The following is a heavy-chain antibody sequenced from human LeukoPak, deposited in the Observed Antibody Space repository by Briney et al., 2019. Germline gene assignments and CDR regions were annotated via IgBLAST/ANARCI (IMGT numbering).Heavy chain of an antibody. Sequence: ASVKVSCKASGYTFTSYDINWVRQATGQGLEWMGWMNPNSGNTGYVQKFQGRVTMTRNTSISTAYMELSSLRSEDTAVYYCARFGSGSYDFDYWGQGTLVTVSS. CDR3: ARFGSGSYDFDY. J-gene: IGHJ4*02. D-gene: IGHD1-26*01. CDR2: MNPNSGNT. V-gene: IGHV1-8*01. CDR1: GYTFTSYD.